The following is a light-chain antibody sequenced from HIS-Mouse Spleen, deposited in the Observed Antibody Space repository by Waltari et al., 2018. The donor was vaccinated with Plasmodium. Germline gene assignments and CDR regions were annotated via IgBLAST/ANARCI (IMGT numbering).Light chain of an antibody. CDR3: QQSYSTWT. V-gene: IGKV1-39*01. Sequence: DIQMTKSPSTLSASVGDRVTITCRASQSISSYLNWYQQKPGKAPKLLIYAASSLKSGVPSRFSGSGSGTDFTLSISSLQPEDFATYYCQQSYSTWTFGQGTKVEIK. J-gene: IGKJ1*01. CDR1: QSISSY. CDR2: AAS.